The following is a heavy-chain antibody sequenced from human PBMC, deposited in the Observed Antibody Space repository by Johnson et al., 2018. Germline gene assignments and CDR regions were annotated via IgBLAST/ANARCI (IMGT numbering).Heavy chain of an antibody. Sequence: VQLVQSGGGVVQPGRSLRLSCAASGFTFSSYWMSWVRQAPGKGLEWVANIKQDGREKYYVDSVKGRFTISRDNAKNSLYLQMNSRGAEDTAVYYWASPVWFGEKYYYLDVWGKGTTVTVSS. D-gene: IGHD3-10*01. J-gene: IGHJ6*03. CDR3: ASPVWFGEKYYYLDV. V-gene: IGHV3-7*01. CDR2: IKQDGREK. CDR1: GFTFSSYW.